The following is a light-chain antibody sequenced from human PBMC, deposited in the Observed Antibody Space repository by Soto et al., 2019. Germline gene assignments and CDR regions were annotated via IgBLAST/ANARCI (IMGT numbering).Light chain of an antibody. V-gene: IGKV1-17*02. CDR1: QGIRND. CDR3: LQHNSYPLT. CDR2: AAS. J-gene: IGKJ4*01. Sequence: DIPMTQSPSSLSASVGDRVTITCRASQGIRNDLHWYQQKPGKAPKRLIYAASSLQSGVPSRFSGSGSGTEFTLTLSNLQPEDFATYYCLQHNSYPLTFGGGTKVEIK.